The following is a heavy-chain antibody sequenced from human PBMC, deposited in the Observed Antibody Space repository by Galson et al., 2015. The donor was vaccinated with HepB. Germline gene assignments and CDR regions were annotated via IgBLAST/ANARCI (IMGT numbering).Heavy chain of an antibody. D-gene: IGHD3-16*01. V-gene: IGHV3-7*01. CDR2: IKQGGSEK. CDR3: ARGGYYFDN. Sequence: SLRLSCAASGFSFGSYWMSWVRQAPGKGLEWVANIKQGGSEKYYVDSVKGRFTISRDNAKNSLYLQMNSLRAEDTAMYDCARGGYYFDNWGQGTLVTVSS. J-gene: IGHJ4*02. CDR1: GFSFGSYW.